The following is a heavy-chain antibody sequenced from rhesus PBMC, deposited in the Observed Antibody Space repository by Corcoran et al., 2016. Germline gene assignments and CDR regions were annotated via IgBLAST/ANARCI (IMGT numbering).Heavy chain of an antibody. CDR3: TSEFDGYFDY. J-gene: IGHJ4*01. CDR2: ISYTGKTT. V-gene: IGHV3-136*01. Sequence: EVQLVESGGGLVQPGGSLRLSCAASGFTFSSYDMSWVRQAPGKGLELVSYISYTGKTTYYADSVKGRFTISRDNAKNSLSLQMSSLRAEDTAVYYCTSEFDGYFDYWGQGVLVTVSS. CDR1: GFTFSSYD.